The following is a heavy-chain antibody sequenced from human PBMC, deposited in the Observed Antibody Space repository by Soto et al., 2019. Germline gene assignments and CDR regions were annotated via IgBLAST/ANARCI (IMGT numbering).Heavy chain of an antibody. V-gene: IGHV3-7*04. CDR2: MNQDGSQK. CDR3: ARGTGWLARD. J-gene: IGHJ4*02. Sequence: EVQVVESGGGLVQPGGSLRLSCAGSGFTFGNYYMSWVRQAPGKGLEWVANMNQDGSQKNYVDSVKGRFTISRDNAKNLLYLQMDSLRAEDTAVYYCARGTGWLARDWGQGTLVTVSS. CDR1: GFTFGNYY. D-gene: IGHD6-19*01.